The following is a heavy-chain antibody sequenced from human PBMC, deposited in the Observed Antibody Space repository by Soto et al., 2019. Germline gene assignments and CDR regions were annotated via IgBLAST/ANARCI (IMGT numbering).Heavy chain of an antibody. CDR1: GGIFTNNA. Sequence: QVQVVQSGAEVKKPGSSVKVSCKVSGGIFTNNAISWVRQAPGQGLEWLGGVIPLFDTAYYAQIFRGRLRISADGATTTAYMELSGLTSPQTAGYFCATGGDNVGYNFYRGMVVWGQGTTVTVS. CDR2: VIPLFDTA. J-gene: IGHJ6*02. D-gene: IGHD2-21*02. V-gene: IGHV1-69*01. CDR3: ATGGDNVGYNFYRGMVV.